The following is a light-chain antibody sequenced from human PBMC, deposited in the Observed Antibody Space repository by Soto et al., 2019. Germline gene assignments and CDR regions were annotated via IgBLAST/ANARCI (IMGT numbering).Light chain of an antibody. CDR2: DTS. CDR1: QSVSSY. CDR3: QQRSNWPTGNT. Sequence: EIVLTQSPATLSLSPGERATLSCRASQSVSSYLAWYQQKPGQAPRLLIYDTSNRATGIPARFSGSGSGTDFTLTISSLEPEDFAVYYCQQRSNWPTGNTFGQGTKLESK. J-gene: IGKJ2*01. V-gene: IGKV3-11*01.